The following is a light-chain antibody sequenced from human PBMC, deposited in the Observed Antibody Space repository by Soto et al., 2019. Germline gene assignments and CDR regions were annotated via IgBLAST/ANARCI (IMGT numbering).Light chain of an antibody. J-gene: IGKJ1*01. V-gene: IGKV3-20*01. Sequence: DIVVTQSPGALSLSPGERATLSCRASLSVSNNYLAWYQQKPGQAPRLLIYGASNRATGIPDRFSGSGSGTDFTLTISRLEPEDFAVYYCQQYGSSGTFGQGTKVDIK. CDR3: QQYGSSGT. CDR1: LSVSNNY. CDR2: GAS.